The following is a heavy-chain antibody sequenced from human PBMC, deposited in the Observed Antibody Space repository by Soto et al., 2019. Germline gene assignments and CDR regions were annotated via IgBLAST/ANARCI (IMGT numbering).Heavy chain of an antibody. Sequence: PGGSLRLSCAASGFTFSSYGMHWVRQAPGKGLEWVAVISYDGSNKYYADSVKGRFTISRDNSKNTLYLQMNSLRAEDTAVYYCAKVRPSIVVASGYFDYWGQGTLVTVSS. J-gene: IGHJ4*02. CDR2: ISYDGSNK. V-gene: IGHV3-30*18. D-gene: IGHD2-15*01. CDR1: GFTFSSYG. CDR3: AKVRPSIVVASGYFDY.